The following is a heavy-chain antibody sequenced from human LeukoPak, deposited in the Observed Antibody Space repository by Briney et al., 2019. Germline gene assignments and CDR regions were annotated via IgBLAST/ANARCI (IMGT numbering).Heavy chain of an antibody. V-gene: IGHV3-23*01. CDR2: ISGSGGST. CDR3: YTYSGSARTVDY. CDR1: GFTFSSYA. J-gene: IGHJ4*02. D-gene: IGHD1-26*01. Sequence: GGSLRLSCAASGFTFSSYAMSWVRQAPGKGLEWVSAISGSGGSTYYADSVKGRFTISRDNSKNTLYLQMNSLRAEDTAVYWAYTYSGSARTVDYWGQGTLVTVSS.